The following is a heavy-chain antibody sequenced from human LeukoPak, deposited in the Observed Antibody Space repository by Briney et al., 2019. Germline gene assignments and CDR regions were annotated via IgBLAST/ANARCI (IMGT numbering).Heavy chain of an antibody. V-gene: IGHV1-2*02. Sequence: ASVKVSCKASGYTFTSYDINWVRQAPGQGLEWMGWINPNSGGTNYAQKFQGRVTMTRDTSISTAYMELSRLRSDDTAVYYCARIHYYDSSGYTYYFDYWGQGTLVTVSS. CDR3: ARIHYYDSSGYTYYFDY. J-gene: IGHJ4*02. D-gene: IGHD3-22*01. CDR2: INPNSGGT. CDR1: GYTFTSYD.